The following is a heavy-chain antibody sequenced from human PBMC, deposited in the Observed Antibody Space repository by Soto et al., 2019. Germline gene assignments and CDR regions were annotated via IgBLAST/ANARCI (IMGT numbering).Heavy chain of an antibody. CDR3: ARVNPEYYYDSSGYRGDDAFDI. D-gene: IGHD3-22*01. CDR2: IYSGGST. Sequence: GGSLRLSCAASGFTVSSNYMSWVRQAPGKGLEWVSVIYSGGSTYYADSVKGRFTISRHNSKNTLYLQMNSLRAEDTAVYYCARVNPEYYYDSSGYRGDDAFDIWGQGTMVTVSS. CDR1: GFTVSSNY. V-gene: IGHV3-53*04. J-gene: IGHJ3*02.